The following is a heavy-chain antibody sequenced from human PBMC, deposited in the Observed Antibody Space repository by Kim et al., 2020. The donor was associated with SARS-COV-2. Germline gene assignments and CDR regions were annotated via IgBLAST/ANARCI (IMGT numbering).Heavy chain of an antibody. V-gene: IGHV4-39*01. CDR3: ARRVATMFQNAFDI. D-gene: IGHD5-12*01. Sequence: NPSLKSRVTISVETSKNQFSLKLSSVTAADTAVYYCARRVATMFQNAFDIWGQGTMVTVSS. J-gene: IGHJ3*02.